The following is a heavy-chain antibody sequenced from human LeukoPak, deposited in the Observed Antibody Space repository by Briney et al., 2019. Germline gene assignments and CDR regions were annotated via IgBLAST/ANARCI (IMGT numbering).Heavy chain of an antibody. V-gene: IGHV1-2*02. J-gene: IGHJ4*02. CDR3: ARDSSGSYGY. D-gene: IGHD1-26*01. CDR2: INPNSGDT. CDR1: GYTFTGYH. Sequence: ASVKVSCKASGYTFTGYHMYWVRQAPGQGLEWMGWINPNSGDTNYAQKFQGRVTMTRDTSISTAYMELSRLRSDDTAVYYCARDSSGSYGYWGQGTLVTVSS.